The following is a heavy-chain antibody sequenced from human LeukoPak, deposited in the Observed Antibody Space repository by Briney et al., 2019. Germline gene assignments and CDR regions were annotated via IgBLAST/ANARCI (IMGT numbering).Heavy chain of an antibody. J-gene: IGHJ4*02. Sequence: ASVKVSCKASGYTFTGYYIHWVRQAPGQGPEWMGCIHPRDSSTTYAQRFQGRVTLTSDASINTAFLELTRLTSDDTAIYYCARDLRDWNFWAQGTLVTVSS. CDR3: ARDLRDWNF. V-gene: IGHV1-2*02. CDR1: GYTFTGYY. CDR2: IHPRDSST. D-gene: IGHD1-7*01.